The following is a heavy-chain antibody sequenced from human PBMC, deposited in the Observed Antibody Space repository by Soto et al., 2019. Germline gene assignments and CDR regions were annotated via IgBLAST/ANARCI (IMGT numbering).Heavy chain of an antibody. V-gene: IGHV4-59*08. D-gene: IGHD6-13*01. J-gene: IGHJ4*02. CDR1: GGSMSNYY. CDR2: IFYTGSN. CDR3: ARRDGSSWYGIDY. Sequence: SETLSLTCTVSGGSMSNYYWSWIRQPPGKGLEWIGFIFYTGSNTYSPSLKSRVTISLDTSKNQFSLRFSSVTAADTAVYYCARRDGSSWYGIDYWGQGTLVTVSS.